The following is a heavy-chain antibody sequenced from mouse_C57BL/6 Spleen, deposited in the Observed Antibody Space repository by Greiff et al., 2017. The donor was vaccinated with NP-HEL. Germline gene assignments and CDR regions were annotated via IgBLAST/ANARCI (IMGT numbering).Heavy chain of an antibody. Sequence: VQLQQPGAELVKPGASVKMSCKASGYTFTSYWITWVKQRPGQGLEWIGDIYPGSGSTNYNEKFKSKATLTVDTSSSTAYMQLSSLTSEDSAVYYCARGYYGSSPWWFAYWGQGTLVTVSA. D-gene: IGHD1-1*01. J-gene: IGHJ3*01. CDR3: ARGYYGSSPWWFAY. V-gene: IGHV1-55*01. CDR1: GYTFTSYW. CDR2: IYPGSGST.